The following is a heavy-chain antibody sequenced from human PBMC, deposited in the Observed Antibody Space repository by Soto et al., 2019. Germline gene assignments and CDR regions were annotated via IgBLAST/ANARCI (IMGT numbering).Heavy chain of an antibody. CDR2: ISYDGSNK. J-gene: IGHJ4*02. CDR3: APTAEWLLYFSRYYFDY. CDR1: GFTFSSYA. V-gene: IGHV3-30-3*01. Sequence: GGSLRLSCAASGFTFSSYAMHWVRQAPGKGLEWVAVISYDGSNKYYADSVKGRFTISRDNSKNTLYLQMNSLRAEDTAVYYCAPTAEWLLYFSRYYFDYWGQGTLVTVSS. D-gene: IGHD3-3*01.